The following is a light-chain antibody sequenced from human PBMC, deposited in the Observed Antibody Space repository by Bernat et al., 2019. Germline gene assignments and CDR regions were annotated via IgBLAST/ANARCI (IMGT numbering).Light chain of an antibody. CDR1: ILTKKY. CDR2: KDS. Sequence: SSELTQPSSVSVSPGQTARITCSGDILTKKYVRWFQQKAGQAPVLVIDKDSERHLESPERFSGSRSGTTVTLTVSGAQVGDEADYYCYPAADNHGVFGGGTKLTV. J-gene: IGLJ3*02. V-gene: IGLV3-27*01. CDR3: YPAADNHGV.